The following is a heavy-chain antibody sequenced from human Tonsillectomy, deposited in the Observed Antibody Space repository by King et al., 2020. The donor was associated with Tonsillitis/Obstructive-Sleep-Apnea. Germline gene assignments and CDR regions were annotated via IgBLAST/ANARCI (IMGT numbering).Heavy chain of an antibody. Sequence: VQLVESGGGLVQPGASVKVSCKASGYTFSNYGISWVRQAPGQGLEWMAWISAYNGNTKCAQKFQGRVTMTTDTSTNIAYMELRSLRSDDTAMYFCARAYNPRALDHWGQGTLVTVSS. CDR3: ARAYNPRALDH. D-gene: IGHD1-14*01. J-gene: IGHJ5*02. CDR1: GYTFSNYG. V-gene: IGHV1-18*01. CDR2: ISAYNGNT.